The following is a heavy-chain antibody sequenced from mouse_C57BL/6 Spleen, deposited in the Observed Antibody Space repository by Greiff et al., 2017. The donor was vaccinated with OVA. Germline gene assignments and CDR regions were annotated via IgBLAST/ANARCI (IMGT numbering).Heavy chain of an antibody. Sequence: QVQLQQSGAELVRPGTSVKMSCKASGYTFTNYWIGWAKQRPGHGLEWIGDIYPGGGYTNYNEKFKGKATLTADKSSNTAYMQFSSLTSEESAIYYCARRGEYYYDYWGQGTTLTVSS. CDR1: GYTFTNYW. V-gene: IGHV1-63*01. CDR2: IYPGGGYT. J-gene: IGHJ2*01. CDR3: ARRGEYYYDY.